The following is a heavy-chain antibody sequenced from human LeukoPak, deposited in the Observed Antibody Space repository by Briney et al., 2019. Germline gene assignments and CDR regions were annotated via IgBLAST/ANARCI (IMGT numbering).Heavy chain of an antibody. J-gene: IGHJ4*02. Sequence: GGSLRLSCVGSGFTFCEYGMHRGRHGPGKGLECVSHISWDGGSTYYAGSVQGRFTISRDNSKNSLYLQMHSLGAEDTALYYCAKDIHIGHGSGWPEFWGQGTLVSVSS. CDR1: GFTFCEYG. D-gene: IGHD6-19*01. CDR2: ISWDGGST. CDR3: AKDIHIGHGSGWPEF. V-gene: IGHV3-43D*03.